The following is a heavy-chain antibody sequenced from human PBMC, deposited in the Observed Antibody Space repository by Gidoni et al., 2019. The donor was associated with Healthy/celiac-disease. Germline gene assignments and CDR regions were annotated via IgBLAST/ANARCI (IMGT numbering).Heavy chain of an antibody. CDR1: RGSISSSSYY. D-gene: IGHD4-17*01. Sequence: QLQLQESGPGLVKPSETLSLTCPVSRGSISSSSYYWGWIRQPPGKGLEWIGSIYYSGSTYYNPSLKSRVTISVDTSKNQFSLKLSSVTAADTAVYYCARPDDGDPNWFDPWGQGTLVTVSS. V-gene: IGHV4-39*01. CDR3: ARPDDGDPNWFDP. CDR2: IYYSGST. J-gene: IGHJ5*02.